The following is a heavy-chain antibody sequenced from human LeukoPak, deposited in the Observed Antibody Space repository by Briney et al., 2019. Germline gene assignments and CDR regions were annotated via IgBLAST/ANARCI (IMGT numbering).Heavy chain of an antibody. V-gene: IGHV3-21*01. CDR3: ARPIEYSSSSLDV. J-gene: IGHJ6*04. D-gene: IGHD6-6*01. Sequence: GSLRLSCAASGFTFSSYSMKWVSQAPGKGLEWVSSISSSSSYIYYADSVKGRFTISRDNAKNSLYLQMNSLRAEDTAVYYCARPIEYSSSSLDVWGKGTTVTVSS. CDR2: ISSSSSYI. CDR1: GFTFSSYS.